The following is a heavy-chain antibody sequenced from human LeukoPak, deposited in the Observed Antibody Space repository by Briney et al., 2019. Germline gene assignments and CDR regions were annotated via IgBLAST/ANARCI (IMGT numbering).Heavy chain of an antibody. J-gene: IGHJ4*02. V-gene: IGHV1-18*01. CDR1: GGTFSSYA. CDR2: MNPNSGNT. Sequence: ASVKVSCKASGGTFSSYAISWVRQATGQGLEWMGWMNPNSGNTGYAQKLQGRVTMTTDTSTSTAYMELRSLRSDDTAVYYCARDGVAVAGTFKVYWGQGTLVTVSS. D-gene: IGHD6-19*01. CDR3: ARDGVAVAGTFKVY.